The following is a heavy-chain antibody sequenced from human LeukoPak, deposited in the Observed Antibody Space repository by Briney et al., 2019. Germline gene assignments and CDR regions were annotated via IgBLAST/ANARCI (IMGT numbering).Heavy chain of an antibody. D-gene: IGHD4-17*01. CDR1: GASIGSSTYY. CDR3: ARHLNYGDYAGFDY. CDR2: NT. Sequence: PSENLSLTCTVSGASIGSSTYYWGWIRQPPGKGLEWIGSNTYYNPSLKSRVTISLDTSKNQFSLKLSSLTAADTAVYYCARHLNYGDYAGFDYWGQGTLVTVSS. J-gene: IGHJ4*02. V-gene: IGHV4-39*01.